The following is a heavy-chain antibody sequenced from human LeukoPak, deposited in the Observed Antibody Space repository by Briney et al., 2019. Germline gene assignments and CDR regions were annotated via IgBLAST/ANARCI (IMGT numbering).Heavy chain of an antibody. CDR1: GASISSDY. D-gene: IGHD6-19*01. CDR3: ARHIPQWLGPDSFDI. CDR2: IYNTGST. Sequence: SETLSLTCTVSGASISSDYWNWIRQPPGKGLEWIGSIYNTGSTSYNPSLKSRVTISVDTSKNQFSLKLNSVTAADTAVFYCARHIPQWLGPDSFDIWGQGTMVTVSS. J-gene: IGHJ3*02. V-gene: IGHV4-39*01.